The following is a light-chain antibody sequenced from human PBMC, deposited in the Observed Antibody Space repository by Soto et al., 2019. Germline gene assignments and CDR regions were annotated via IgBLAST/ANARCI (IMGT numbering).Light chain of an antibody. CDR2: GVS. J-gene: IGKJ1*01. CDR3: QQYAASPRT. Sequence: EIVLTQSPGTLSLSPGERATLSCRASQSVTTNYLAWYQQKRGQAPRLLIYGVSTRATGIPDRFSGSGSGTDFTLTISRLEPEDFAVYYCQQYAASPRTFGQGTKVEIK. V-gene: IGKV3-20*01. CDR1: QSVTTNY.